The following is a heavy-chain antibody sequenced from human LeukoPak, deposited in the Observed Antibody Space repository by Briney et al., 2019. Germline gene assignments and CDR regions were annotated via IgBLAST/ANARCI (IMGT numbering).Heavy chain of an antibody. D-gene: IGHD1-26*01. CDR3: ARPSFSGSYYEGYYFDY. Sequence: GESLKISCQATGYSFASYWIGWVRQMPGKGREWMAIIYPGDSDTRYSPSFQGQVTISADKSISTAYLQWSSLKASDTAMYYCARPSFSGSYYEGYYFDYWGQGTLVTVSS. CDR2: IYPGDSDT. V-gene: IGHV5-51*01. CDR1: GYSFASYW. J-gene: IGHJ4*02.